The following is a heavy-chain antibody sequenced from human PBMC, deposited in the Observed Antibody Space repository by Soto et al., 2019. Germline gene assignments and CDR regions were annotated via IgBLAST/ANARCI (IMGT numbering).Heavy chain of an antibody. J-gene: IGHJ5*02. CDR2: VSASNGKT. CDR3: AREAFGVQASWFDP. D-gene: IGHD3-10*01. Sequence: QIQLVQSGSEVRMPGASVKVSCKASGYIFTTYSITWVLQAPGQGLEWMGWVSASNGKTNYAQKFEDRGTMTTDTSTTTAYMELRSLRSYDTAVYYCAREAFGVQASWFDPWGQGTLVTVSS. V-gene: IGHV1-18*01. CDR1: GYIFTTYS.